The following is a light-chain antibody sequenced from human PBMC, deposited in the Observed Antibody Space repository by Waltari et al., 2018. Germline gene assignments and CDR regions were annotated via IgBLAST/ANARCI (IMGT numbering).Light chain of an antibody. CDR3: QQYNNWPET. J-gene: IGKJ1*01. Sequence: DIVMTQSPATLSVSPGERATLPGRASQSIGSNLAWYQHKPGQAPRFLIYGASTRATGIPVRYSGSGSGTEFTLTISSLQSADFAVYFCQQYNNWPETFGQGTKVEIK. CDR2: GAS. V-gene: IGKV3-15*01. CDR1: QSIGSN.